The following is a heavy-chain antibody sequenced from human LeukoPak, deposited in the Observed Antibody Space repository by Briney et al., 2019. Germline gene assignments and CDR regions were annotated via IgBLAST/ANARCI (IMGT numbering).Heavy chain of an antibody. V-gene: IGHV3-21*01. CDR2: INNSSRYI. Sequence: GGSLRLSCAPSEFTFNNYTLNWARQVPGKGLEWVSSINNSSRYISYADSVNGRFTISRDNAKNSLYLQMNSLRAEDTAVYYCARDLGIVYYYGMDVWGQGTTVIVSS. D-gene: IGHD7-27*01. J-gene: IGHJ6*02. CDR1: EFTFNNYT. CDR3: ARDLGIVYYYGMDV.